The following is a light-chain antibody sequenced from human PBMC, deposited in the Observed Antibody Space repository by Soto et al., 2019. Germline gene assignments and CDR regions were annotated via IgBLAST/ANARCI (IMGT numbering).Light chain of an antibody. CDR1: QGISSW. V-gene: IGKV1-12*01. J-gene: IGKJ5*01. CDR2: DAS. Sequence: DIQMTQSPASVSASVGDRVTITCRASQGISSWLAWYQQKPGKAPKLLIYDASNLETGVPSRFSGSGSGTDFTLTISCLQSEDFATYYCQQYYSYPPITFGQGTRLEIK. CDR3: QQYYSYPPIT.